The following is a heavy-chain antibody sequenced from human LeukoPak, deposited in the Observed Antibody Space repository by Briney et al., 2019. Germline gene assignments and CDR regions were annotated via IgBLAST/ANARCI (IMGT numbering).Heavy chain of an antibody. J-gene: IGHJ4*02. D-gene: IGHD3-9*01. CDR1: GGSITGYY. V-gene: IGHV4-34*01. CDR3: ARGNILSGYCFDF. Sequence: SETLSLTCAVYGGSITGYYWSWIRQPPGKGLEWVGEIHYTGAASYNPSLKSRATISIDTSKNQVSLKLSSVTAADTAVYYCARGNILSGYCFDFWGQGALVTVSS. CDR2: IHYTGAA.